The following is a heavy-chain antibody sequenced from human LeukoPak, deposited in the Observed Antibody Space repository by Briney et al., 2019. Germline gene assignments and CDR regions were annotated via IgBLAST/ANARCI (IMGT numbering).Heavy chain of an antibody. V-gene: IGHV3-9*01. CDR3: AKEGSYRTFDY. J-gene: IGHJ4*02. D-gene: IGHD3-16*02. Sequence: GGSLRLSCAASGFTFDDYAMHWVRQAPGKGLEWVSGISWNSGSIGYADSVKGRFTISRDNAKDSLYLQMNSLRAEDTALYYCAKEGSYRTFDYWGQGTLVTVSS. CDR2: ISWNSGSI. CDR1: GFTFDDYA.